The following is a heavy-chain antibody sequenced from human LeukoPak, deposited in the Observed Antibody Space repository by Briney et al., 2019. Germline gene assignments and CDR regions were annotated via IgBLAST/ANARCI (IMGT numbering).Heavy chain of an antibody. V-gene: IGHV1-18*01. CDR3: ARDAPSFWVIDDSGYSEPLYYYYGMDV. D-gene: IGHD3-22*01. J-gene: IGHJ6*02. Sequence: ASVKVSCKASGYTFTSYGISWVRQAPGQGLEWMGWISAYNGNTNYPQKLQGRVTMTTDTSTSTAYMELRSLRSDDTAVYYCARDAPSFWVIDDSGYSEPLYYYYGMDVWGQGTTVTVSS. CDR2: ISAYNGNT. CDR1: GYTFTSYG.